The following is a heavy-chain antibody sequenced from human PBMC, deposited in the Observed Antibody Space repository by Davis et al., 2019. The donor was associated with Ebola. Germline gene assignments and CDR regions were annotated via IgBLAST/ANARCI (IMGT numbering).Heavy chain of an antibody. CDR3: ASPINDYIKDYYYYGMDV. J-gene: IGHJ6*02. V-gene: IGHV4-39*01. Sequence: SETLSLTCTVSGGSISSTNYYWGWIRQPPGKGLEWIGSIYYSGSTYYNPSLKSRVTISVDTSKNQFSLKLSSVTAADTAVYYCASPINDYIKDYYYYGMDVWGQGTTVTVSS. CDR1: GGSISSTNYY. D-gene: IGHD4-11*01. CDR2: IYYSGST.